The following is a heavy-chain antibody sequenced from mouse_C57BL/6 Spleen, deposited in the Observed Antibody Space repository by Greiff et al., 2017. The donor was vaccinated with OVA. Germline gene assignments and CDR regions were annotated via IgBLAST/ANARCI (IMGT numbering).Heavy chain of an antibody. V-gene: IGHV1-74*01. CDR2: IHPSDSDT. Sequence: QVHVKQPGADLVKPGASVKVSCKASGYTFTSYWMHWVKQRPGQGLEWIGRIHPSDSDTKYNQKFKGKATLTVAKSASTAYMQLSSLTSEYSAVYYCAIYYYGSSSFAYWGQGTLVTVSA. D-gene: IGHD1-1*01. CDR3: AIYYYGSSSFAY. J-gene: IGHJ3*01. CDR1: GYTFTSYW.